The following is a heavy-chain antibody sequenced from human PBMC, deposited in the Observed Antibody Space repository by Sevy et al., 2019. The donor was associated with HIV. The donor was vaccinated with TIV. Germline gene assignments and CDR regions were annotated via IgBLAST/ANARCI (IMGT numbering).Heavy chain of an antibody. CDR2: FDPEDCET. V-gene: IGHV1-24*01. D-gene: IGHD3-3*01. CDR3: ATTYYDFWSGYQPGHYFDY. Sequence: ASVKVSCKVSGYTLTELSMHWVRQAPGKGLEWMGGFDPEDCETIYSQKFQGRVTMTEDTSTDTAYMELSSLRSEDTAVYYCATTYYDFWSGYQPGHYFDYWGQGTLVTVSS. CDR1: GYTLTELS. J-gene: IGHJ4*02.